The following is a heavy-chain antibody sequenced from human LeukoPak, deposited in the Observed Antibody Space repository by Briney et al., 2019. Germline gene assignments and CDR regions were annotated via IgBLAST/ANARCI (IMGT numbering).Heavy chain of an antibody. D-gene: IGHD3-22*01. CDR2: IRSKAYGGTT. J-gene: IGHJ4*02. CDR3: TREKQNYDRGGDLDY. Sequence: GGSLRLSCTASGFTFGDYAMSWVRQAPGKGLEWVGFIRSKAYGGTTEYAASVKGRFTISRDDSKSIAYLQMNSLKNEDTAVYYCTREKQNYDRGGDLDYWGQGTLVTVSS. CDR1: GFTFGDYA. V-gene: IGHV3-49*04.